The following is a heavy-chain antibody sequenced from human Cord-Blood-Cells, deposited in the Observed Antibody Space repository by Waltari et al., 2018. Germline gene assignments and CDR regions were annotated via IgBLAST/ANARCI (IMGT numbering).Heavy chain of an antibody. CDR3: ARDAARAYGMDV. D-gene: IGHD5-18*01. J-gene: IGHJ6*02. V-gene: IGHV1-2*02. CDR1: GYTFTGYY. CDR2: INPNSGGT. Sequence: QVQLVQSGAEVKKPGASVKVSCKASGYTFTGYYMHWVRQAPGHGLEWMGWINPNSGGTTYAQKFQVRGTMTRDTSISTAYMELSRLRSDDTAVYYCARDAARAYGMDVWGQGTTVTVSS.